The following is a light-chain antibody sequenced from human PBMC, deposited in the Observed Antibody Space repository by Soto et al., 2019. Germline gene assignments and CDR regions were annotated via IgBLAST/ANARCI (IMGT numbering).Light chain of an antibody. Sequence: DIQMTQSPSSLSASVGDRVTITCRASETISTYLNWYQQKPGKAPNLLIYFASTLQSGVPSRFSGSGSGTDFTLTISTLQPEDFAPYYCQQSYSSVRTFGQGTKVEVK. CDR3: QQSYSSVRT. J-gene: IGKJ1*01. CDR1: ETISTY. CDR2: FAS. V-gene: IGKV1-39*01.